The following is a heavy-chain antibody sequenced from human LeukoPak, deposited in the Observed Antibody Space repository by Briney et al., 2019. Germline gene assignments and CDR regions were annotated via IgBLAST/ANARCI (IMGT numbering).Heavy chain of an antibody. CDR3: ARVGHPDILTGYYDY. CDR2: INPNSGGT. D-gene: IGHD3-9*01. CDR1: GYTFTSYG. J-gene: IGHJ4*02. Sequence: ASVKVSCKASGYTFTSYGISLVRQAPGQGLEWVGWINPNSGGTNYAQKFQGRVTMTRDTSISTAYMELSRLRSDDTAVYYCARVGHPDILTGYYDYWGQGTLVTVSS. V-gene: IGHV1-2*02.